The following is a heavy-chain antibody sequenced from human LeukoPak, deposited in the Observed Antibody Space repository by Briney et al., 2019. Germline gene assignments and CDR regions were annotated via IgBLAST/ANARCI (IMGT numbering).Heavy chain of an antibody. CDR1: GFTFSSYW. Sequence: PGGSLRLSCAASGFTFSSYWMHWVRQAPGKGLVWVSRINNDGSSTTYADSVKGRFTISRDNAKNTLYLQMNSLRAEDTAVYYCARAGYCSSTSCYHWFDPWGQGTLVTLSS. J-gene: IGHJ5*02. V-gene: IGHV3-74*01. D-gene: IGHD2-2*03. CDR3: ARAGYCSSTSCYHWFDP. CDR2: INNDGSST.